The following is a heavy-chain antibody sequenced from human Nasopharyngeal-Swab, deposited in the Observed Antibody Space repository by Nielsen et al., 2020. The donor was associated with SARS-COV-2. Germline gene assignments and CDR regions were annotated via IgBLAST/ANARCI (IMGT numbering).Heavy chain of an antibody. Sequence: ESLKISCTVSGYSISSGYYWGGIRQPPGKVLEWIASIYHSGNTYYNPSLKSRVTISVDTSKNQFSLKLNSVTAADTALYFCVHVWLPGFWGQGTLVTVSS. D-gene: IGHD2-21*01. J-gene: IGHJ4*02. CDR2: IYHSGNT. CDR1: GYSISSGYY. CDR3: VHVWLPGF. V-gene: IGHV4-38-2*02.